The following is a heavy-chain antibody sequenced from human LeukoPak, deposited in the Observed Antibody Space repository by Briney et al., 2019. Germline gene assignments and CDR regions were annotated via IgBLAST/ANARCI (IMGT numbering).Heavy chain of an antibody. CDR1: GGSISSSSYY. Sequence: SETLSLTCTVSGGSISSSSYYWGWIRQPPGKGLEWIGSIYHSGSTYCTPSLKSRVTISVDTSKNQFSLKLSSVTAADTAVYYCARRPLPDPAAESFYYYYYGMDVWGQGTTVTVSS. V-gene: IGHV4-39*07. CDR3: ARRPLPDPAAESFYYYYYGMDV. CDR2: IYHSGST. J-gene: IGHJ6*02. D-gene: IGHD1-14*01.